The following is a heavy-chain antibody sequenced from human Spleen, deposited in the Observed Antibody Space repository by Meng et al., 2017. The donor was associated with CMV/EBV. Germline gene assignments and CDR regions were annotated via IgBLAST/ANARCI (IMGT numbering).Heavy chain of an antibody. CDR1: GFSLSTSGMG. Sequence: QLTLKESGPTLVTPTPPLTLSCTFPGFSLSTSGMGVGWIRQPPGKALEWLALIYWDDDKRYSPSLKSRLTITKDTSKNQVVLTMTNMDPVDTATYYCAHRDYCSGGTCTLDYWGQGTLVTVSS. CDR3: AHRDYCSGGTCTLDY. V-gene: IGHV2-5*02. D-gene: IGHD2-15*01. J-gene: IGHJ4*02. CDR2: IYWDDDK.